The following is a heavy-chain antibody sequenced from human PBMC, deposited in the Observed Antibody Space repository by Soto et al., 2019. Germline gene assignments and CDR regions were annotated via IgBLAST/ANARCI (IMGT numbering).Heavy chain of an antibody. CDR3: ARLASGWQYYYFDF. CDR1: GGSFSPYF. V-gene: IGHV4-34*01. J-gene: IGHJ2*01. D-gene: IGHD6-19*01. Sequence: QVQLQQWGAGLLKPSETLPLTCAVYGGSFSPYFWSWIRQPPGKGLEWIGEINHSGSTNYNPSLTRRATLSVDTSKNQVSLKLTSVTAADTAVYYCARLASGWQYYYFDFWGRGTPVTVSS. CDR2: INHSGST.